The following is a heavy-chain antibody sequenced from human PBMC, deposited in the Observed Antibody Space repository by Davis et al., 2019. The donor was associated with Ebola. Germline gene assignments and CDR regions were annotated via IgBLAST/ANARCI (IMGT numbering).Heavy chain of an antibody. CDR3: AVVIDPIDY. CDR2: IRSKANRYAT. J-gene: IGHJ4*02. Sequence: GGSLRLSCAASGFTFSGSAMHWVRQASGKGLEWVGRIRSKANRYATAYAASVKGRFTISRDDSKNTAYLQMNSLKTEDTAVYYCAVVIDPIDYWGQGTLVTVSS. V-gene: IGHV3-73*01. CDR1: GFTFSGSA. D-gene: IGHD2-21*01.